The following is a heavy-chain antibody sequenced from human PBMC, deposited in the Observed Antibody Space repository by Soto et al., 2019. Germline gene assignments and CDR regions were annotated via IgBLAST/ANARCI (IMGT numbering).Heavy chain of an antibody. CDR3: ARAIGPTLFDY. J-gene: IGHJ4*02. Sequence: EVQLVESGGGWVQPGGSLRLSCSASGFTFSSYDMHWVRQGPGKGLEWVSALGTAGDTHYAGSVKGRFTISRENAKNSVYLQMNSLRAGDTAIYFCARAIGPTLFDYWGQGTLVNVSS. D-gene: IGHD3-22*01. CDR2: LGTAGDT. CDR1: GFTFSSYD. V-gene: IGHV3-13*04.